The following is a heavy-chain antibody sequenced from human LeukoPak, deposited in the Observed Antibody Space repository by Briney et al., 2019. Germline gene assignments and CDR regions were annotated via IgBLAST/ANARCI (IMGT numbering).Heavy chain of an antibody. CDR3: ARGMRDSSSWSLY. V-gene: IGHV1-46*01. D-gene: IGHD6-13*01. CDR1: GGTFSSYA. Sequence: ASVKVSCKASGGTFSSYAISWVRQAPGQGLEWMGIINPSGGSTSYAQKFQGRVTMTRDTSTSTVYMELSSLRSEDTAVYYCARGMRDSSSWSLYWGQGTLVTVSS. J-gene: IGHJ4*02. CDR2: INPSGGST.